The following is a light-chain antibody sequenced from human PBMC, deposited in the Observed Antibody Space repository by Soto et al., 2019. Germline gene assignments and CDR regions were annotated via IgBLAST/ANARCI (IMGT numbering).Light chain of an antibody. V-gene: IGLV1-51*01. CDR1: SSNIGSNF. Sequence: QSVLTQPPSVSAAPGQRVAIFCSGSSSNIGSNFVSWYRHVPVTAPKLLIYDNDKRPSEIPDRFSGYKSGTSATLAITGLQTGDEVDYYCGTWDSTQNAVLFGGGTKLTVL. CDR3: GTWDSTQNAVL. J-gene: IGLJ2*01. CDR2: DND.